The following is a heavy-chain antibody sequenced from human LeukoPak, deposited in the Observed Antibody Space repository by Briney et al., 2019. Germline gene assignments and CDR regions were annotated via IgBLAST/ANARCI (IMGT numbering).Heavy chain of an antibody. J-gene: IGHJ4*02. Sequence: GRSLRLSCAASGFTFSSYGMHWVRQAPGKGLEWVAIISYDGSNKYYADSVKGRFTISRDNSKNTLYLQMNSLRAEDTAMYYCAKESGRYYGSGFCDYWGQGTLVTVSS. CDR3: AKESGRYYGSGFCDY. CDR1: GFTFSSYG. CDR2: ISYDGSNK. D-gene: IGHD3-10*01. V-gene: IGHV3-30*18.